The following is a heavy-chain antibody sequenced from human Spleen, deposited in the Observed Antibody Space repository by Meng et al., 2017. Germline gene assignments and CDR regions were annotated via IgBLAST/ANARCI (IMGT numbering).Heavy chain of an antibody. CDR3: ARGPTTMAHDFDY. Sequence: KVWAARPCLVQPAATLSRTWSSAQAHFRRRYPYGGEIRQTQRRGMQWIGIVYSSGSLYYSLPLRSRVTTSVDTSQNHFSRRLSSVTAADSAVYYCARGPTTMAHDFDYWSQRTLVTVSS. D-gene: IGHD4-11*01. CDR2: VYSSGSL. V-gene: IGHV4-39*02. J-gene: IGHJ4*02. CDR1: QAHFRRRYPY.